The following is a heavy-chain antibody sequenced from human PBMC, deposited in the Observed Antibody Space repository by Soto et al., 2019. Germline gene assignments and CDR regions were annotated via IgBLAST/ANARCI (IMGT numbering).Heavy chain of an antibody. Sequence: GGSLRLSCAASGFTFSSYAMHWVRQAPGKGLEWVAVISYDGSNKYYADSVKGRFTISRDNSKNTLYLQMNSLSAEDTAVYYCATPLYGSGGPFDYWGQGTLVTVSS. J-gene: IGHJ4*02. CDR2: ISYDGSNK. D-gene: IGHD3-10*01. CDR1: GFTFSSYA. V-gene: IGHV3-30-3*01. CDR3: ATPLYGSGGPFDY.